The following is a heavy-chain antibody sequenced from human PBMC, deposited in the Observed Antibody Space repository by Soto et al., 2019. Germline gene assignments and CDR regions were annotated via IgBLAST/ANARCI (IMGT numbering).Heavy chain of an antibody. CDR1: GYTFTSYD. CDR3: ARVASDCSGGSCYAFDY. J-gene: IGHJ4*02. Sequence: QVQLVQSGAEVKKPGASVKVSCKASGYTFTSYDINWVRQATGQGLEWMGWMNPNSGNTGYAQKFQGRVTMTRHTSVRTAYMELSSLRSEDTAVYYCARVASDCSGGSCYAFDYWGQGTLVTVSS. V-gene: IGHV1-8*01. CDR2: MNPNSGNT. D-gene: IGHD2-15*01.